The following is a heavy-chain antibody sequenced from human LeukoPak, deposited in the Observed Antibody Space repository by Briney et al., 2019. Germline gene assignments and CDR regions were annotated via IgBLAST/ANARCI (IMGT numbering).Heavy chain of an antibody. D-gene: IGHD1-26*01. Sequence: GGSLRLSCAASGFTFSSYSMNWVRQAPGKGLEWVAVISYDGSNKYYADSVKGRFTISRDNSKNTLYLQMNSLRAEDTAVYYCAKDLGGASMDVWGQGTTVTVSS. CDR3: AKDLGGASMDV. CDR1: GFTFSSYS. V-gene: IGHV3-30*18. J-gene: IGHJ6*02. CDR2: ISYDGSNK.